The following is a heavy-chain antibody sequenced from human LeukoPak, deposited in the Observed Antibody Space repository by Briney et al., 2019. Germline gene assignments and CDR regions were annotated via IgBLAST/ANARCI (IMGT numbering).Heavy chain of an antibody. V-gene: IGHV4-39*07. CDR2: IYYSGST. CDR1: GGSISSSSYY. CDR3: ARVETDSGSYTEWFDP. Sequence: SETLSLTCTVSGGSISSSSYYWGWIRQPPGKGLEWIGSIYYSGSTYYNPSLKSRVTISVDTSKNQFSLKLSSVTAADTAVYYCARVETDSGSYTEWFDPWGQGTLVTVSS. D-gene: IGHD1-26*01. J-gene: IGHJ5*02.